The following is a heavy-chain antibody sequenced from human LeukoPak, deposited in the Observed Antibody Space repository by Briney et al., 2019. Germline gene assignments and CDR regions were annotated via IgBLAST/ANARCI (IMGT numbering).Heavy chain of an antibody. V-gene: IGHV3-7*01. CDR3: AVAYYYGSGDAFDI. J-gene: IGHJ3*02. Sequence: DSVQGRFTISTDNAKNSLYLQMNSLRAEDTAVYYCAVAYYYGSGDAFDIWGQGTKVTVSS. D-gene: IGHD3-10*01.